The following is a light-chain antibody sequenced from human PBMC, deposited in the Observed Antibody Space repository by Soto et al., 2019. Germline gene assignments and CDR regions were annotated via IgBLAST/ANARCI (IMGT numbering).Light chain of an antibody. CDR1: SSDVGGYNY. CDR2: DVS. Sequence: QSVLTQPRSVSGSPGQSVTISCTGTSSDVGGYNYVSWYQQHPGKAPKLMIYDVSKRPSGVPDRFSGSKSGTSASLAISGLRSEDEADYYCAAWDARLSGYVFGTGTKVTVL. CDR3: AAWDARLSGYV. V-gene: IGLV2-11*01. J-gene: IGLJ1*01.